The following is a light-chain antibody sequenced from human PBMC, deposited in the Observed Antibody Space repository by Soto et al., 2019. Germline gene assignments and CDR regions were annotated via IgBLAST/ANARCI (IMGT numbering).Light chain of an antibody. CDR3: QKYNSAPWT. CDR2: AAS. J-gene: IGKJ1*01. Sequence: DLQMTQSPSSLSASVGDRVTITCRASQGVSNFLAWYQHKPGRVPKLLIYAASTLQPGVPSRYSGSGSGTDFTLTISSLQPEDVATYYCQKYNSAPWTFGQGTKVEIK. V-gene: IGKV1-27*01. CDR1: QGVSNF.